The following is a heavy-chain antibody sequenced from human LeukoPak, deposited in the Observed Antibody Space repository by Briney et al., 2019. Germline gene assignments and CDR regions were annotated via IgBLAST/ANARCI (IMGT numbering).Heavy chain of an antibody. J-gene: IGHJ4*02. Sequence: SGGSLRLSCAASGFTFSSYAMHWGRQAPGKGLEWVAVISYDGSNKYYADSVKGRFTISRDNSKNTLYLQMNSLRAEDTAVYYCARDFIRGYSYGRPDYWGQGTLVTVSS. V-gene: IGHV3-30*04. CDR1: GFTFSSYA. D-gene: IGHD5-18*01. CDR3: ARDFIRGYSYGRPDY. CDR2: ISYDGSNK.